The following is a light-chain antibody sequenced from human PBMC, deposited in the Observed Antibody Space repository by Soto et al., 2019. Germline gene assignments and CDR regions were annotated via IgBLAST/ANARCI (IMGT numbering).Light chain of an antibody. CDR2: EVN. CDR1: SSDDGAYNF. CDR3: SSYTSDSPWV. Sequence: QSVLTQPASVSGSPGQSITISCTGTSSDDGAYNFVSWYQQHPGKAPKLMIYEVNNRPSGVSNRFSGSKSGNTASLTISGLQPEDEADYYCSSYTSDSPWVFGGGTKVTVL. J-gene: IGLJ3*02. V-gene: IGLV2-14*01.